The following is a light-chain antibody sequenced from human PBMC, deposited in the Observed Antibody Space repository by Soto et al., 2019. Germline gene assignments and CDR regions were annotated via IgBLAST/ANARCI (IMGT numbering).Light chain of an antibody. CDR2: GAS. J-gene: IGKJ1*01. Sequence: EIVMTQSPVTLSVSPGARYPLSGRASESVGSNLAWYQQKPGQAPRLLIYGASTRATGIPARFSGSGSGTEFTLTISTLQSEDLAVYYCQEYNTWPPETVGKGTKVDIK. V-gene: IGKV3-15*01. CDR3: QEYNTWPPET. CDR1: ESVGSN.